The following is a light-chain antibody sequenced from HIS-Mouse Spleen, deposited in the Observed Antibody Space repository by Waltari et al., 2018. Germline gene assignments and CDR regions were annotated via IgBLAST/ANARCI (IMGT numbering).Light chain of an antibody. J-gene: IGLJ1*01. Sequence: QSALTQPRSVSGSPGQSVTISCTGTSSDAGGYNYVPWYQQHQGKAPKLMIYDVSKRPSGVPDRFSGSKSGNTASLTISGLQAEDEADYYCCSYAGSYSYVFGTGTKVTVL. CDR2: DVS. CDR1: SSDAGGYNY. V-gene: IGLV2-11*01. CDR3: CSYAGSYSYV.